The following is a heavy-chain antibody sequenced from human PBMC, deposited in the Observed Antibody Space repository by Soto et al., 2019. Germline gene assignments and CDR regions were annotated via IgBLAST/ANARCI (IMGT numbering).Heavy chain of an antibody. CDR1: GGSISTSNW. J-gene: IGHJ4*02. D-gene: IGHD7-27*01. Sequence: SETLSLTCAVSGGSISTSNWWSWVRQPPGKGLEWIGYVYHSGSTNYNPSLKSRVAMSVDKSKNQFSLKLNSVTAADTAVYYCARRWGYSFDYWGQGTLVTVSS. V-gene: IGHV4-4*02. CDR2: VYHSGST. CDR3: ARRWGYSFDY.